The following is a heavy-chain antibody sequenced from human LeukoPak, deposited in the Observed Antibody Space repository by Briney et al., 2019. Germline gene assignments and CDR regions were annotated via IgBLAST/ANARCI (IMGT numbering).Heavy chain of an antibody. Sequence: GGPLRLSCVASGFTFSNYWMHWVRQPPGKGLVWVSRIYVDGRTTNYADSVKGRFTVSRDNSKNTLYLQMNSLRADDTAVYYCAREILRDGSYLIEDWGQGILVTVSS. CDR1: GFTFSNYW. CDR2: IYVDGRTT. J-gene: IGHJ4*02. D-gene: IGHD1-26*01. V-gene: IGHV3-74*01. CDR3: AREILRDGSYLIED.